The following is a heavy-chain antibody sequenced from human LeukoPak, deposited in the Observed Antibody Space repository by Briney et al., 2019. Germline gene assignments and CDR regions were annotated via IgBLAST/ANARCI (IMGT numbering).Heavy chain of an antibody. D-gene: IGHD7-27*01. CDR3: AREGSLGFDAFDI. Sequence: GGSLRLSCAASGFTFSSYAMHWVRQAPGKGLEWVAVISYDGSNKYYADSVKGRFTISRDNSKNTLDLQMNSLRAEDTAVYLCAREGSLGFDAFDIWGRGTMVTVSS. V-gene: IGHV3-30*14. J-gene: IGHJ3*02. CDR2: ISYDGSNK. CDR1: GFTFSSYA.